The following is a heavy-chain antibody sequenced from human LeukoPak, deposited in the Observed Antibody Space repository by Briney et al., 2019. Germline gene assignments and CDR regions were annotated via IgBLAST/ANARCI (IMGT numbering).Heavy chain of an antibody. J-gene: IGHJ4*02. CDR1: GGSFSDYY. V-gene: IGHV4-34*01. CDR3: ARLQLAHYFFDY. D-gene: IGHD6-13*01. Sequence: SETLSLTCAVYGGSFSDYYWSWIRQPPGKGLEWIEEIHHSGSTNYNPSLKSRVTISVDTSKNQVSLKLSSVTAADTAVYYCARLQLAHYFFDYWDPGTLVTVSS. CDR2: IHHSGST.